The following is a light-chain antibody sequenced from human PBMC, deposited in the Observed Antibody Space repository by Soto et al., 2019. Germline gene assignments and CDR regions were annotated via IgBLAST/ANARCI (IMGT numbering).Light chain of an antibody. CDR2: DAS. Sequence: IQMTQFPSTLSASVGDTVSVTCRASQTISGRLAWYQQQLGKAPHLIIYDASTLESGVSSRFSGSGSGTEFTLTINSLQTHDFATYYCQQRSNWPRTFGQGTKVDIK. CDR3: QQRSNWPRT. CDR1: QTISGR. V-gene: IGKV1-5*01. J-gene: IGKJ1*01.